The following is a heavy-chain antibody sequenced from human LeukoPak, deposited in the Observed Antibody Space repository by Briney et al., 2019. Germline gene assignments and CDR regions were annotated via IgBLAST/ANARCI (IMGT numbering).Heavy chain of an antibody. CDR2: INPNSGGT. CDR3: AREGGSYYYGMDV. V-gene: IGHV1-2*02. Sequence: ASVKVSCKASGHTFTGYYMHWVRQAPGQGLEWMGWINPNSGGTNYAQKFQGGVTMTRDTSISTAYMELSRLRSDDTAVYYCAREGGSYYYGMDVWGQGTTVTVSS. D-gene: IGHD3-10*01. J-gene: IGHJ6*02. CDR1: GHTFTGYY.